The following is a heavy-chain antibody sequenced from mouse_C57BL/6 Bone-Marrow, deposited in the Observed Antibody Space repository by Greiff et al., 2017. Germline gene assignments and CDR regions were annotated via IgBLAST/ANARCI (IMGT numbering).Heavy chain of an antibody. V-gene: IGHV8-8*01. CDR1: GFSLSTFGMG. CDR3: ARSFTTVVVHYWYFDV. Sequence: QVTLKVSGPGILQPSQSLSLTCSFSGFSLSTFGMGVVWIRHPSGQGLVWLAHLWWDDDKYYNPVLKSQPPISTDTSNNHVFLKSANVDTGDTATYYGARSFTTVVVHYWYFDVWGTGTTVTVSS. J-gene: IGHJ1*03. D-gene: IGHD1-1*01. CDR2: LWWDDDK.